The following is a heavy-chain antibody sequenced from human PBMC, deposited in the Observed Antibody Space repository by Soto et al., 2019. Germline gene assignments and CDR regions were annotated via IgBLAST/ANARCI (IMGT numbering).Heavy chain of an antibody. Sequence: SETLSLTCTVSGGSISSSSYYWGWIRQPPGKGLEWIGSIYYSGSTYYNPSLKSRVTISVDTSKNQFSLKLSSVTAADTAVYYCARHSEQLGEFDPWGQGTLVTVSS. CDR2: IYYSGST. CDR1: GGSISSSSYY. CDR3: ARHSEQLGEFDP. V-gene: IGHV4-39*01. J-gene: IGHJ5*02. D-gene: IGHD6-13*01.